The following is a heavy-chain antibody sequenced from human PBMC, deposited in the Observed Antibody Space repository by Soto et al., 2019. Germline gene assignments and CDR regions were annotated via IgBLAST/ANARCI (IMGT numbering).Heavy chain of an antibody. V-gene: IGHV1-8*01. CDR2: MNHNSGNT. D-gene: IGHD3-16*01. CDR1: GYTFTSYD. J-gene: IGHJ4*02. CDR3: ARGGDGCLAVQNNHFVY. Sequence: ASVKVSSKTSGYTFTSYDINWVRQATGQGLEWMGWMNHNSGNTGYAHKFHVRITMTRNTSITTTYIALSSLSAEDTGVYYCARGGDGCLAVQNNHFVYWGQGTVVNVAS.